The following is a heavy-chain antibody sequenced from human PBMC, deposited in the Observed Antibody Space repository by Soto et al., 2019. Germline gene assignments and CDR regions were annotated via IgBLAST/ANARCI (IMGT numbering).Heavy chain of an antibody. CDR1: GFTFSTYE. V-gene: IGHV3-48*03. CDR3: ATRSGGGGAFDI. D-gene: IGHD3-10*01. CDR2: ISSSGTTI. Sequence: EVQLVESGGGLVQPGGSLRLSCAASGFTFSTYEMNWVRQAPGKGLEWVSYISSSGTTIYYADSVKGRFTISRDNAKNSLYLQMNRVRAEDTAVYYCATRSGGGGAFDIWGQGTMVTVSS. J-gene: IGHJ3*02.